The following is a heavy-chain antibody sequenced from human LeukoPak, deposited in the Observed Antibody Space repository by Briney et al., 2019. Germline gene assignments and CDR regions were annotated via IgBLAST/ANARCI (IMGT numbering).Heavy chain of an antibody. CDR2: INHSGST. CDR1: GGSFSGYY. CDR3: ARRGNANFFDY. V-gene: IGHV4-34*01. Sequence: SESLSLTCAVYGGSFSGYYWSWIRQSPGKGLEWIGEINHSGSTNYNPSLKSRVTISVDTSKNQLSLKLSSVTAADTAVYHCARRGNANFFDYWGQGTLAIVSS. J-gene: IGHJ4*02.